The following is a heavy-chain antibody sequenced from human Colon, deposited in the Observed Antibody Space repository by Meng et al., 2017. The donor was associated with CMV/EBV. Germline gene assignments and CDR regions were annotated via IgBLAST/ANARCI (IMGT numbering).Heavy chain of an antibody. Sequence: SCEASGFTFSSFAIHWVRQAPGKGLEWVSFVEYDGNYKYYIDSVKGRFTVSRDNSKKTVYLQMNSLRAEDTAVYYCAKLATVTTPNDYWGQGTLVTVSS. CDR1: GFTFSSFA. CDR3: AKLATVTTPNDY. J-gene: IGHJ4*02. V-gene: IGHV3-30*02. CDR2: VEYDGNYK. D-gene: IGHD4-17*01.